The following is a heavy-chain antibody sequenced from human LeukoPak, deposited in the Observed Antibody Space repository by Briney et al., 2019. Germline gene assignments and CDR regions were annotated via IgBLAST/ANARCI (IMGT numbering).Heavy chain of an antibody. CDR1: GGSISSSSYY. V-gene: IGHV4-39*07. CDR2: IFYSGST. D-gene: IGHD4-11*01. CDR3: ARDLTGYSNYWGLDS. J-gene: IGHJ4*02. Sequence: PSETLSLTCTVSGGSISSSSYYWGWIRQPPGKGLEWIGNIFYSGSTYYNPSLKSRVTISLDRSKNQFSLKLTSVSAADTAVYFCARDLTGYSNYWGLDSWGQGTLVTVSS.